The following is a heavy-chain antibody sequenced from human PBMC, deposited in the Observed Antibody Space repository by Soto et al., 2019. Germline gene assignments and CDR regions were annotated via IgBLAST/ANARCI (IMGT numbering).Heavy chain of an antibody. V-gene: IGHV4-39*01. CDR3: ARRNPCSGGSCYSEPGWFDP. Sequence: SETLSLTCTVSGGSISSSSYYWGWIRQPPGKGLEWIGSIYYSGSTYYNPSLKSRVTISVDTSKNQFSLKLSSVTAADTAVYYCARRNPCSGGSCYSEPGWFDPWGQGTLVTVSS. J-gene: IGHJ5*02. D-gene: IGHD2-15*01. CDR1: GGSISSSSYY. CDR2: IYYSGST.